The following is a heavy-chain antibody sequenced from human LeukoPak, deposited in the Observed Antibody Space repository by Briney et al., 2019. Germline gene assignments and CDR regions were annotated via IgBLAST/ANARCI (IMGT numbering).Heavy chain of an antibody. J-gene: IGHJ5*02. V-gene: IGHV4-4*07. CDR2: INTSGST. CDR1: GGSISSYY. CDR3: AREGGDPRWLDP. Sequence: PSETLSLTCTVSGGSISSYYWTWIRQSTGKGLEWIGRINTSGSTNYNPSLRSRVTMSVNTSKNQFSLNLTSVTAADTAVYSCAREGGDPRWLDPWGQGTLVTVSS. D-gene: IGHD6-25*01.